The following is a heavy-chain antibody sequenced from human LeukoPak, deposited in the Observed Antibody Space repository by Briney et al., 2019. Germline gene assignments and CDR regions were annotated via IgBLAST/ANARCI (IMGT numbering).Heavy chain of an antibody. CDR3: ARPSTYYYDSSGHGAFDI. D-gene: IGHD3-22*01. J-gene: IGHJ3*02. Sequence: SETLSLTCTVSGDSISSSNSYRGWIRQPPGKGLEWIGSLYYSGSSYYNPSLKSRVTISADTSKNQFSLKLSSVTAADTAVYYCARPSTYYYDSSGHGAFDIWGQGTMVTVSS. CDR1: GDSISSSNSY. CDR2: LYYSGSS. V-gene: IGHV4-39*01.